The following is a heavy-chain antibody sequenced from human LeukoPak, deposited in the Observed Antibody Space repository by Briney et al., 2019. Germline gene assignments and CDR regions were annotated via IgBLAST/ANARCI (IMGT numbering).Heavy chain of an antibody. CDR3: ARGWNWNDNWFDP. V-gene: IGHV3-21*01. CDR2: ISTTSSYL. Sequence: GGSLRLSCAASGFTFTSYPMNWVRQAPGKGLGCVSSISTTSSYLYYADSLKGRFTISRDNAKNSLYLQMNSLRAEDTAVYYCARGWNWNDNWFDPWGQGTLVTVSS. CDR1: GFTFTSYP. J-gene: IGHJ5*02. D-gene: IGHD1-1*01.